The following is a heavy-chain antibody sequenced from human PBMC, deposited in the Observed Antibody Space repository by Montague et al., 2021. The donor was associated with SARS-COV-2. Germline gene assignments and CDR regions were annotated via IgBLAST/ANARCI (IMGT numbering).Heavy chain of an antibody. D-gene: IGHD3-3*01. CDR1: GGSISSSSYY. Sequence: SETLSLTCTVSGGSISSSSYYWGWIRQPPGKGLEWIGSIYYSGSTYYNPSLKSRVTISVDTSKNQFSLKLSSVTAADTAVYYCARSPRHYNFWSVYLSGHFDYWGQGTLVTVSS. V-gene: IGHV4-39*01. J-gene: IGHJ4*02. CDR3: ARSPRHYNFWSVYLSGHFDY. CDR2: IYYSGST.